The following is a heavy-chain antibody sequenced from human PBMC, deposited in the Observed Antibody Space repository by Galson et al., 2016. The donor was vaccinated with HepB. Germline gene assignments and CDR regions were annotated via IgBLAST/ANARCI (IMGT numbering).Heavy chain of an antibody. V-gene: IGHV4-4*02. CDR1: GGSISSANW. Sequence: SETLSLTCDVLGGSISSANWWSWVRQPPGKGLEWIGEIYLGGRTHYNPSLESRITISIDNSNNRFSLPLDSATAADTAVYYCARHLATAGTRGFDYWGQGTLVTVSS. D-gene: IGHD5-12*01. J-gene: IGHJ4*02. CDR3: ARHLATAGTRGFDY. CDR2: IYLGGRT.